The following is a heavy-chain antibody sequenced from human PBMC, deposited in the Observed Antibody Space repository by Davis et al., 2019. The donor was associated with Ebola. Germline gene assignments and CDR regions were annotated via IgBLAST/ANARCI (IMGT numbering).Heavy chain of an antibody. J-gene: IGHJ4*02. D-gene: IGHD1-26*01. V-gene: IGHV4-59*01. CDR3: ARDHMGSLDN. Sequence: MPSETLSLTCTVSGGSISGYQWAWIRQPPGKGLDYVGHIFNSGTASYNSALKSRVTISLDKPSNQFSLKLNSVTAADTAIYFCARDHMGSLDNWGQGTLVTVSS. CDR2: IFNSGTA. CDR1: GGSISGYQ.